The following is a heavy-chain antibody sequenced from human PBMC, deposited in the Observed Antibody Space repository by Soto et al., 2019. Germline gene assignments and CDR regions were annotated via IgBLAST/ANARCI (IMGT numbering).Heavy chain of an antibody. V-gene: IGHV3-15*05. CDR2: IKSKTDGGAR. D-gene: IGHD1-26*01. CDR3: TTVIPKVKWELGP. Sequence: PWGSRRISCVASVVTFSNSGMTWVRQAPVKGLEWFGRIKSKTDGGARYYAGPVKGRFTISRDDPKNTLYLQMKSLKTEDTAVYYCTTVIPKVKWELGPWGQGTLVTVSS. CDR1: VVTFSNSG. J-gene: IGHJ5*02.